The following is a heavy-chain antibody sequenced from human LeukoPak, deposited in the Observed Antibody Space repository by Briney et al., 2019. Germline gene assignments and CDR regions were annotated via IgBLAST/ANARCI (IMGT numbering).Heavy chain of an antibody. J-gene: IGHJ3*01. D-gene: IGHD1-26*01. V-gene: IGHV3-72*01. CDR3: TRGYSGAYVYAFDV. CDR2: ISSKANRYTT. Sequence: GGSLRLSCAASGFTFSDQYIDWVRQAPGKGLEWVGRISSKANRYTTEYATSVRGRFTISRDDSKNSLYLQMKDLKAEDTAVYHCTRGYSGAYVYAFDVWGQGTMVTVSS. CDR1: GFTFSDQY.